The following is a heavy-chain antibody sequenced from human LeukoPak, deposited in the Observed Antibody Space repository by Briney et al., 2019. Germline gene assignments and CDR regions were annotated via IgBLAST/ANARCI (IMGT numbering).Heavy chain of an antibody. D-gene: IGHD3-16*02. CDR3: AKDESYAFAV. CDR2: MSVYNDDT. V-gene: IGHV1-18*01. CDR1: GYTFTSSG. Sequence: GASVKVSCKVSGYTFTSSGLSWVRQAPGQGLEWLGWMSVYNDDTKYVQKVQGRVTMTTDPSTSTAYMELRSLRSDDTAVYYCAKDESYAFAVWGQGTMVTVSS. J-gene: IGHJ3*01.